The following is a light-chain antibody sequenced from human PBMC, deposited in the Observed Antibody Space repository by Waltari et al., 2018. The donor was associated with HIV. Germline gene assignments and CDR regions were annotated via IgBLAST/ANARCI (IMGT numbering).Light chain of an antibody. Sequence: QSVLTQPPSVSGAPGQRVTISCTGSSSNTGAGYDVPWYQQLPGTAPKVLIYGNTNRPSGVPDRFSGSKSGTSASLAITGLQAEDEADYYCQSYDSSLSGFVVFGGGTKVTVL. J-gene: IGLJ2*01. CDR3: QSYDSSLSGFVV. V-gene: IGLV1-40*01. CDR2: GNT. CDR1: SSNTGAGYD.